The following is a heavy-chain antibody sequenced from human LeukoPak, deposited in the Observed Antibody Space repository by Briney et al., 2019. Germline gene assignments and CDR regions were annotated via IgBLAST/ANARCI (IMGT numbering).Heavy chain of an antibody. CDR3: ARDEGVDASGYYSYWYFDL. Sequence: PSETLSLTCTVSGVSISTYSWSWIRQPPGKGLEWIGYISYSGSTNYNPSLKSRVTISVDTSKNHFSLKLSSVTAADTAVYYCARDEGVDASGYYSYWYFDLWGRGTLVTVSS. V-gene: IGHV4-59*01. D-gene: IGHD3-22*01. J-gene: IGHJ2*01. CDR1: GVSISTYS. CDR2: ISYSGST.